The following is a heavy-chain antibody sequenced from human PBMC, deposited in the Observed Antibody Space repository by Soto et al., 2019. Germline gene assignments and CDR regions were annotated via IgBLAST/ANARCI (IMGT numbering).Heavy chain of an antibody. D-gene: IGHD2-8*01. V-gene: IGHV4-59*01. CDR1: GGSISSYY. J-gene: IGHJ6*02. CDR3: ARESGVTYGMDV. CDR2: IYYSGST. Sequence: SETLSLTCTVSGGSISSYYWSWIRRPPGKGLEWIGYIYYSGSTNYNPSLKSRVTISVDTSKNQFSLKLSSVTAADTAVYYCARESGVTYGMDVWGQGTTVTVSS.